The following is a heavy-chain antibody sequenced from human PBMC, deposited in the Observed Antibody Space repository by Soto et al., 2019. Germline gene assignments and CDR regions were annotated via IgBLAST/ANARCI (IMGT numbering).Heavy chain of an antibody. CDR1: GGSVSGYY. CDR3: ARAISSRVPAAMKDY. J-gene: IGHJ4*02. Sequence: PSGTLSLTCAVCGGSVSGYYWSWIRQPPGKGLEWIGEINHSGSTNYNPSLKSRVTISVDTSKNQFSLKLSSVTAADTAVYYCARAISSRVPAAMKDYWGQGTLVTVSS. CDR2: INHSGST. V-gene: IGHV4-34*01. D-gene: IGHD2-2*01.